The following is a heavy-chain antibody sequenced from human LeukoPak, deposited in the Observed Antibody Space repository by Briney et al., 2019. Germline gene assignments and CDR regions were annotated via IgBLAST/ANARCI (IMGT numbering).Heavy chain of an antibody. CDR3: ASNSNYLYYYYYYMDV. J-gene: IGHJ6*03. V-gene: IGHV4-34*01. Sequence: SETLSLTCAVSGGSFSSYSWSWIRQPPGKGLEWFGKITHSGSTNYNPSLKGRVTMSVDTSKNQFSLNLSSVTAADTAVYYCASNSNYLYYYYYYMDVWGKGTAVTVSS. CDR2: ITHSGST. D-gene: IGHD4-11*01. CDR1: GGSFSSYS.